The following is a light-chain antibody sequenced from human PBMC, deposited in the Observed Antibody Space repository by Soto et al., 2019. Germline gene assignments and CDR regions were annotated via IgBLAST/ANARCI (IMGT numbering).Light chain of an antibody. V-gene: IGKV3-15*01. CDR2: GAF. CDR3: QQYNYWPLP. J-gene: IGKJ1*01. CDR1: QSVSSN. Sequence: ETLITQSPVTLSVSPGERATLSCIASQSVSSNLAWYQQKPGQAPSLLIYGAFSRATGIPARFSGTGSGTEFTLTISSLQSEDFSLYYCQQYNYWPLPFSQGTKV.